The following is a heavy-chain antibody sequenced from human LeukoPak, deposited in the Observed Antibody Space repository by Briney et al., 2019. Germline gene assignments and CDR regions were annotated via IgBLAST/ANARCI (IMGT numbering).Heavy chain of an antibody. J-gene: IGHJ6*02. CDR1: GGSFSGYY. D-gene: IGHD3-3*01. CDR2: ISHSGST. V-gene: IGHV4-34*01. CDR3: ARGIRGSITIFGVVTRSPYYYGMDV. Sequence: PSETLSLTCAVYGGSFSGYYWSWIRQPPGKGLERIGEISHSGSTNYNPSLKSRVTISVDTSKNQFSLKLSSVTAADTAVYYCARGIRGSITIFGVVTRSPYYYGMDVWGQGTTVTVSS.